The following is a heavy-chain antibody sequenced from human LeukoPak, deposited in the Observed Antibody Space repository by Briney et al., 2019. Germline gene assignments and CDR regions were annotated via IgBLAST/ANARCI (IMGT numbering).Heavy chain of an antibody. V-gene: IGHV1-2*02. Sequence: ASVKVSCKASGYTFTSYYMHWVRQAPGQGLEWMGWINPNSGGTNYAQKFQGRVTMTRDTSISTAYMELSRLRSDDTAVYYCASSIHYYDSSGYYRPLDYWGQGTLVTVSS. CDR1: GYTFTSYY. J-gene: IGHJ4*02. CDR3: ASSIHYYDSSGYYRPLDY. CDR2: INPNSGGT. D-gene: IGHD3-22*01.